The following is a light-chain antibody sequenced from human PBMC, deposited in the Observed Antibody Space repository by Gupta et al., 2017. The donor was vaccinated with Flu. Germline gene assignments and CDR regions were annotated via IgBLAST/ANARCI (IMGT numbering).Light chain of an antibody. CDR2: GEN. CDR1: SLRSYY. CDR3: NSRDSSGNHLWV. J-gene: IGLJ3*02. Sequence: SSELTQDPAVSVALGQTVRITCQGDSLRSYYASWYQQTLGQAPVLVIYGENKRPSGIPDRFSGSRSGNTASLTITGAQAEDEADYYCNSRDSSGNHLWVFGGGTKLTVL. V-gene: IGLV3-19*01.